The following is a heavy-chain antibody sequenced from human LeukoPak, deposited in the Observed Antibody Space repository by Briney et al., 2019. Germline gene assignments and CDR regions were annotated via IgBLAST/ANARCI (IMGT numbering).Heavy chain of an antibody. CDR3: ARAGRGVTFADY. J-gene: IGHJ4*02. V-gene: IGHV4-59*01. Sequence: ASETLSLTCTVSGGSISSYYWSWIRQPPGKGLEWIGYIYYSGSTNYNPSLKSRVTISVDTSKNQFSLKLSSVTAADTAVYYCARAGRGVTFADYWGQGTLVTVSS. D-gene: IGHD3-10*01. CDR2: IYYSGST. CDR1: GGSISSYY.